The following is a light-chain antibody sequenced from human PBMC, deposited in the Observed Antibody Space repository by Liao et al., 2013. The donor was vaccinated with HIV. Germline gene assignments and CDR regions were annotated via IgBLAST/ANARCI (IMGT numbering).Light chain of an antibody. J-gene: IGLJ3*02. V-gene: IGLV3-21*01. CDR1: NIESKS. Sequence: SYELTQPPSVSVAPGKTARIACVGNNIESKSVHWYQQRPGQAPVLVMSYDSDRPSGIPERFSGSSSGTTVTLTITGAQVEDEADYYCYSVTDSLGVFGGGTKLTVL. CDR2: YDS. CDR3: YSVTDSLGV.